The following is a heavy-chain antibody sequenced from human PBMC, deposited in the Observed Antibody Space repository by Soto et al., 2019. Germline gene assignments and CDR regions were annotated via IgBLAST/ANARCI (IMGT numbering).Heavy chain of an antibody. CDR2: ISYDGADK. V-gene: IGHV3-30*18. Sequence: PGGSLRLSCVVSGFTFSNSGMFWVRQAPGKGLEWVAAISYDGADKHYPDSVRGRFTISRDISKNTLYLQMNSLRVEDTADYYCAKPSSWLSPRFDYWGQGSLVTVSS. J-gene: IGHJ4*02. CDR1: GFTFSNSG. D-gene: IGHD6-13*01. CDR3: AKPSSWLSPRFDY.